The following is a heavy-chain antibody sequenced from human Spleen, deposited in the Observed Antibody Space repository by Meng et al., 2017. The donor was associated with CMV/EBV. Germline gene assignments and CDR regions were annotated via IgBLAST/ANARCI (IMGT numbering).Heavy chain of an antibody. J-gene: IGHJ5*01. V-gene: IGHV1-2*02. CDR3: ARLQDIVVVPAAYSWFDS. CDR1: GYNFTGYY. D-gene: IGHD2-2*01. CDR2: INPNTGGT. Sequence: ASVKVSCKASGYNFTGYYMHWVRQAPGQGLEWMGWINPNTGGTNFAQKFQGRVTMTRDTSISTAYMELSRLRSDDTAVYYCARLQDIVVVPAAYSWFDSWGQGTLVTVSS.